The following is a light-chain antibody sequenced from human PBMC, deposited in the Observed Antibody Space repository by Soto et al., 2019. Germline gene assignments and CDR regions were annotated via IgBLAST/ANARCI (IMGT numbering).Light chain of an antibody. CDR2: KAS. CDR1: QSISSW. Sequence: DIQMTQSPSTLSASVGDRVTITCRASQSISSWLAWYQQKPGKAPKLLIYKASSLESGVPSRFSGSGSGTEITLTISSLQPDDFESYYCQQYNSYSPWTFGQGTKVEIK. V-gene: IGKV1-5*03. J-gene: IGKJ1*01. CDR3: QQYNSYSPWT.